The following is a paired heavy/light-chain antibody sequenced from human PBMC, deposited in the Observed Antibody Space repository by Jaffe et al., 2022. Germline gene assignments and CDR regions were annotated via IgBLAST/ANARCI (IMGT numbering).Heavy chain of an antibody. Sequence: EVQLVESGGGLVQPGGSLRLSCAASGFTFSDYEMNWVRQAPGKGLEWVSYISSSGSVVSYADSVKGRFTISRDNAKNSLYLQMNSLRAEDTAVYYCARDSGCTSTNCYSGFDYWGQGTLVTVSS. J-gene: IGHJ4*02. CDR3: ARDSGCTSTNCYSGFDY. D-gene: IGHD2-2*01. V-gene: IGHV3-48*03. CDR2: ISSSGSVV. CDR1: GFTFSDYE.
Light chain of an antibody. Sequence: SSELTQDPAVSVALGQTVRITCQGDSLRRYYGSWYQQKPGQAPVTVIYGKYNRPSGIPDRFSGSSSGDTASLTITGAQAEDEADYYCNCRDSSTNHWVFGGGTKLTVL. CDR3: NCRDSSTNHWV. CDR2: GKY. J-gene: IGLJ3*02. V-gene: IGLV3-19*01. CDR1: SLRRYY.